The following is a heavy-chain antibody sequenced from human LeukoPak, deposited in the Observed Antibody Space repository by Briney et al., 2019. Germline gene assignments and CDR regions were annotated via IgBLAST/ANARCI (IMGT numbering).Heavy chain of an antibody. CDR3: ATQTLVVVITPYDAFDI. CDR2: INPNSGGT. Sequence: ASVKVSFKASGYTFTGYYMHWVRQAPGQGLEWMGWINPNSGGTNYAQKFQGRVTMTRDTSISTAYMELSRLRSDDTAVYYCATQTLVVVITPYDAFDIWGQGTMVTVSS. V-gene: IGHV1-2*02. J-gene: IGHJ3*02. D-gene: IGHD3-22*01. CDR1: GYTFTGYY.